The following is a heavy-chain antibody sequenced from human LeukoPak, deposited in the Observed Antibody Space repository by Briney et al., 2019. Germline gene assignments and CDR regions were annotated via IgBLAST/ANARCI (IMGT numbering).Heavy chain of an antibody. V-gene: IGHV4-39*06. D-gene: IGHD5-18*01. J-gene: IGHJ4*02. CDR1: VGSISSSSYY. Sequence: PSETLSLTCTVSVGSISSSSYYWGSIRQPPGKGLEWIGSIYYSGSTYYNPSLKSRVTISVDTAKNQFALKLSYVTAADTALYYCARENGYRYDYWGQGTLVTVSS. CDR3: ARENGYRYDY. CDR2: IYYSGST.